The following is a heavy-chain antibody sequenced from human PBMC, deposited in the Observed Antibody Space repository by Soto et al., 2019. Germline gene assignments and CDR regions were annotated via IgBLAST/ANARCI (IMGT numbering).Heavy chain of an antibody. CDR1: DFSFSSYA. CDR3: ARTFDTITYYFDY. V-gene: IGHV3-30-3*01. Sequence: GSLRLSCAASDFSFSSYAMHWIRQAPGKGLEWLAVISFDGNIIQYADSVKGRFIISRDNSKNTLYLQMDSLRGDDTAVYYCARTFDTITYYFDYWGQGTLVTVSS. J-gene: IGHJ4*02. CDR2: ISFDGNII. D-gene: IGHD3-9*01.